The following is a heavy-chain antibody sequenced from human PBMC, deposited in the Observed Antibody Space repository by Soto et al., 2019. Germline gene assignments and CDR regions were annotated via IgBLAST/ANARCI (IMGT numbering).Heavy chain of an antibody. CDR1: GYTFTGYY. Sequence: GASVKVSCKASGYTFTGYYMHWVRQAPGQGLEWMGWINPNSGGTNYAQKFQGWVTMTRDTSISTAYMELSRLRSDDTAVYYCARDLYYGSGSYYNPYYFDYWGQGTLVTVSS. CDR3: ARDLYYGSGSYYNPYYFDY. D-gene: IGHD3-10*01. V-gene: IGHV1-2*04. J-gene: IGHJ4*02. CDR2: INPNSGGT.